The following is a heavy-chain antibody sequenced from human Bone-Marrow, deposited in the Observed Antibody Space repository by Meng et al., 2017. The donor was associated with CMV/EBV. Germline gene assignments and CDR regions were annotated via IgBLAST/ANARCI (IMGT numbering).Heavy chain of an antibody. CDR2: IYYTGST. Sequence: ESLKISCTVSGASISSTSSYWGWILRPPGKGLEWIGSIYYTGSTYYNPSLKSRVTISVDTSKNQFALKVRSVTAADTAVYYCARGPYYDGSGPFDYWGQGTLVTVSS. J-gene: IGHJ4*02. CDR1: GASISSTSSY. CDR3: ARGPYYDGSGPFDY. D-gene: IGHD3-22*01. V-gene: IGHV4-39*06.